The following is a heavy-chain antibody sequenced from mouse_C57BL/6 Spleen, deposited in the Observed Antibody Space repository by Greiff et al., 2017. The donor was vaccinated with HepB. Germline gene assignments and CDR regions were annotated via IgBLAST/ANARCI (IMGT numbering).Heavy chain of an antibody. CDR2: ISDGGSYT. J-gene: IGHJ2*01. CDR3: ARDLHYYGSSPYFDY. Sequence: DVHLVESGGGLVKPGGSLKLSCAASGFTFSSYAMSWVRQTPEKRLEWVATISDGGSYTYYPDNVKGRFTISRDNAKNNLYLQMSHLKSEDTAMYYCARDLHYYGSSPYFDYWGQGTTLTVSS. CDR1: GFTFSSYA. V-gene: IGHV5-4*01. D-gene: IGHD1-1*01.